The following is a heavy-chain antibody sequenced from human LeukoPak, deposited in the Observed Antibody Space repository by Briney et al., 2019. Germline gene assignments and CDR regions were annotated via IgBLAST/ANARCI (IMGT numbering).Heavy chain of an antibody. Sequence: SETLSLTCTVSGGSISSSSYYWGWIRQPPGKGLEWIGSIYYSGSTYYNPSLKSRVTISVDTSKNQFSLKLSSVTAAGTAVYYCASPRHSSGIVDYWGQGTLVTVSS. CDR3: ASPRHSSGIVDY. J-gene: IGHJ4*02. V-gene: IGHV4-39*01. CDR1: GGSISSSSYY. CDR2: IYYSGST. D-gene: IGHD6-25*01.